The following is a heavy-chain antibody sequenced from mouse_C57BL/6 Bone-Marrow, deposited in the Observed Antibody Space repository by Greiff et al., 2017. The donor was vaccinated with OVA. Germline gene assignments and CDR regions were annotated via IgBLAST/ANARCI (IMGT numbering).Heavy chain of an antibody. CDR1: GYTFTSYW. J-gene: IGHJ3*01. Sequence: VQLQQPGAELVKPGASVKLSCKASGYTFTSYWMHWVKQRPGQGLEWIGMINPNSGSTNYNEKFKSKATLTVDKSSSTAYMQLSSLTSEDSAVYYCARRDYYDSSSFAYWGQGTLVTVSA. D-gene: IGHD1-1*01. CDR3: ARRDYYDSSSFAY. V-gene: IGHV1-64*01. CDR2: INPNSGST.